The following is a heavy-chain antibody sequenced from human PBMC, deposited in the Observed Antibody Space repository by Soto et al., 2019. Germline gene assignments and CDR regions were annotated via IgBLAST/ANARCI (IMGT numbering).Heavy chain of an antibody. V-gene: IGHV3-15*07. Sequence: AYLRLSYASAGFTLSTAWMNWFRQPPGKGLEWVGRIKSKTDGGTTDYAAPVKGRFTISRDDSKNTLYLQMNSLKTEDTAVYYCTTVGNYYGSGSYYNWPYWGQGT. CDR2: IKSKTDGGTT. CDR3: TTVGNYYGSGSYYNWPY. CDR1: GFTLSTAW. D-gene: IGHD3-10*01. J-gene: IGHJ4*02.